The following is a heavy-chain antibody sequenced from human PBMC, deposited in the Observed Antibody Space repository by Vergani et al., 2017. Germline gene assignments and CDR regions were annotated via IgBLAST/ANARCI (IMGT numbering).Heavy chain of an antibody. CDR2: IYTSGST. D-gene: IGHD2-15*01. CDR3: ARVMWGYCSGGSCYSGPFDY. V-gene: IGHV4-61*02. J-gene: IGHJ4*02. CDR1: GGSISSGSYY. Sequence: QVQLQESGPGLVKPSQTLSLTCTVSGGSISSGSYYWSWIRQPAGKGLEWIGRIYTSGSTNYNPSLKSRVTISVDRSKNQFSLKLSSVTAADTAVYYCARVMWGYCSGGSCYSGPFDYWGQGTLVTVSS.